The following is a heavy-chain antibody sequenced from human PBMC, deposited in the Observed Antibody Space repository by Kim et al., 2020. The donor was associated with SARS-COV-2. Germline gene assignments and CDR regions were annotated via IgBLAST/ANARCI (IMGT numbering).Heavy chain of an antibody. J-gene: IGHJ6*02. D-gene: IGHD3-22*01. CDR3: ARDIIYDSSFYGMDV. Sequence: SETLSLTCTVSGGSIRSGDYYWSWIRQHPGKGLEWIGYIYYSGSTYYNPSLKSRVTISVDTSKNQFSLKLNSVTAADTAVYYCARDIIYDSSFYGMDVWGQGTTVTVSS. CDR2: IYYSGST. V-gene: IGHV4-31*03. CDR1: GGSIRSGDYY.